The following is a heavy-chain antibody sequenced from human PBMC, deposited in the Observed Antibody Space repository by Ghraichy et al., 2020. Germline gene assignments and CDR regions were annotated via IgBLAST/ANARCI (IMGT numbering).Heavy chain of an antibody. CDR2: IYYSGST. J-gene: IGHJ6*04. Sequence: SETLSLTCTVSGGSVSSGSHYWSWIRQPPGKGLEWIGYIYYSGSTNYNPSLKSRVTISVDTSKNQFSLKLRSVTAADTAVYYCAREIGTRAYYGMDVWGXXTXXXXSS. CDR3: AREIGTRAYYGMDV. D-gene: IGHD1-14*01. CDR1: GGSVSSGSHY. V-gene: IGHV4-61*01.